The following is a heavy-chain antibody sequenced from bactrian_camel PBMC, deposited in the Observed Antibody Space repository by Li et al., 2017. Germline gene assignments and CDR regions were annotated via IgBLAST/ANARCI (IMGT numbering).Heavy chain of an antibody. J-gene: IGHJ4*01. Sequence: VQLVESGGGLVQPGGSLRLSCAASGFTFSEYHMRWVRQAPGKGLEWVSTILSGVGSITYADSVKGRFTISRNDAKSTLYLQLNSLKTEDTAMYYCVEGGDRISRHEYNYWGQGTQVTVS. V-gene: IGHV3S40*01. CDR1: GFTFSEYH. CDR2: ILSGVGSI. CDR3: VEGGDRISRHEYNY. D-gene: IGHD3*01.